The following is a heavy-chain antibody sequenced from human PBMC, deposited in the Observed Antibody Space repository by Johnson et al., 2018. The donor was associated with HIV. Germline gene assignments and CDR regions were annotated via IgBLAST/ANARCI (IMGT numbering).Heavy chain of an antibody. D-gene: IGHD6-13*01. CDR1: RFTFSSYG. CDR3: ARNQGRTAAGYTFDI. J-gene: IGHJ3*02. V-gene: IGHV3-30*02. Sequence: VQLVESGGGVVQPGDSLRLSCAASRFTFSSYGMHWVRQTPDKGLEWVAFVRYDGNNKFYADSVKGRFTISRDNSKNTLYLQMNSLKPEDTAVYYCARNQGRTAAGYTFDIWGQGTMVTVSS. CDR2: VRYDGNNK.